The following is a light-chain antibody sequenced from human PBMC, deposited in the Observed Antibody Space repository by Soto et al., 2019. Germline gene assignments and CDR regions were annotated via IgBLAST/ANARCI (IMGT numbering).Light chain of an antibody. V-gene: IGKV4-1*01. CDR1: QNILSTSHNRHF. CDR2: GAS. J-gene: IGKJ4*01. CDR3: LQYYSAPLT. Sequence: DIVMTQSPVSLAVSLGERATINCKSSQNILSTSHNRHFLSWFQQKPGQPPKLLISGASNQNSGVPDRFSGSGSGTDFTLTISSLQSEDVAVYYCLQYYSAPLTFGGGTKVEI.